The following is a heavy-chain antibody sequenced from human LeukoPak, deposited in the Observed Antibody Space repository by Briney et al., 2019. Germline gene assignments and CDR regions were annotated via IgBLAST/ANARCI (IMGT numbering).Heavy chain of an antibody. J-gene: IGHJ6*02. V-gene: IGHV3-30*18. CDR3: AKNRATEYYGMDV. CDR2: IRYDGSVT. CDR1: GFSFSSYG. Sequence: GGSLRLSCAASGFSFSSYGMHWVRQAPGKGLEWVAVIRYDGSVTYYADSVKGRFTISRDNSKNMLNLQMNSLRSEDTAIYYCAKNRATEYYGMDVWGQGTTVTVSS. D-gene: IGHD2/OR15-2a*01.